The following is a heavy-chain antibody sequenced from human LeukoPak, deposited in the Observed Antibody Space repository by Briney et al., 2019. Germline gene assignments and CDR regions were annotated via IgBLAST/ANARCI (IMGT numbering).Heavy chain of an antibody. V-gene: IGHV3-30*18. CDR1: GVTLSPYG. CDR2: ISFEGGTQ. J-gene: IGHJ5*02. D-gene: IGHD3-10*01. Sequence: GMTLRLSCAASGVTLSPYGMHWVRQAPGKGLEWGAVISFEGGTQHYADSVKGRSIISRDNPRNTLYLQMNILRTEDTAVYYCAKEGTPQVSTWYDLWGQGTQVIVSS. CDR3: AKEGTPQVSTWYDL.